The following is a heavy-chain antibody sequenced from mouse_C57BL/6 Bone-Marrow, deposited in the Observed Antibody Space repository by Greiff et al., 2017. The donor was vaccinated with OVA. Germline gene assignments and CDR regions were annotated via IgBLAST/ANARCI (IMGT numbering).Heavy chain of an antibody. CDR1: GFNIKDDY. J-gene: IGHJ3*01. V-gene: IGHV14-4*01. Sequence: VQLQQSGAELVRPGASVKLSCTASGFNIKDDYMHWVKQRPEQGLEWIGWIDPENGDTEYASKFQGKATITADTTSNTAYLQLSSLTSEDTADYYCTTGSPWFAYWGQGTLVTVSA. CDR2: IDPENGDT. CDR3: TTGSPWFAY.